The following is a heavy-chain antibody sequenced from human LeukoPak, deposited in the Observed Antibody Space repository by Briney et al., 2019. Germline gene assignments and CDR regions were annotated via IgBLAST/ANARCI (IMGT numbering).Heavy chain of an antibody. CDR3: ARERQDTVIHSGAFDI. CDR2: IASDGSHT. J-gene: IGHJ3*02. Sequence: PGGSLRLSYAASGFTFSNYFMHWVRQAPGKGLEWVADIASDGSHTFYVESVKGRFTISRDNSKNTLYLQMNSLRAEDTAVYFCARERQDTVIHSGAFDIWGQGTMVTVSS. CDR1: GFTFSNYF. D-gene: IGHD2-21*02. V-gene: IGHV3-30*04.